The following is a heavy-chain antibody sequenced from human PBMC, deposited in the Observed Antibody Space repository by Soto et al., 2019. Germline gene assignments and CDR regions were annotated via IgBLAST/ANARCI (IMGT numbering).Heavy chain of an antibody. CDR2: INPNSGGT. V-gene: IGHV1-2*02. Sequence: VASVKVSCKASGYTFTGYYMHWVRQAPGQGLEWMGWINPNSGGTNYAQKFQGRVTITRDTSASTAYMELSSLRSEDTAVYYCARGLTDCTNGVCSPRYYYGMDVWGQGTTVTVSS. D-gene: IGHD2-8*01. CDR1: GYTFTGYY. CDR3: ARGLTDCTNGVCSPRYYYGMDV. J-gene: IGHJ6*02.